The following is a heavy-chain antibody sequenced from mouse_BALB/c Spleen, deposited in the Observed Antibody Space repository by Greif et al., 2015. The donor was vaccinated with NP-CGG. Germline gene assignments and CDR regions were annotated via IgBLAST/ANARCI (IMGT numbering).Heavy chain of an antibody. CDR1: GYTFTDYE. Sequence: VQLQQSGAELVRPGASVTLSCKASGYTFTDYEMHWVKQTPVHGLEWIGAIDPETGGTAYNQKFKGKATLTADKSSSTAYMELRSLTSEDSAVYYCTRCSSYDYFDYWGQGTTLTVSS. CDR3: TRCSSYDYFDY. D-gene: IGHD1-1*01. J-gene: IGHJ2*01. V-gene: IGHV1-15*01. CDR2: IDPETGGT.